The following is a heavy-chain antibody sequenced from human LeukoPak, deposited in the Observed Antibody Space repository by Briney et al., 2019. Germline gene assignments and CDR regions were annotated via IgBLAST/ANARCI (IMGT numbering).Heavy chain of an antibody. CDR3: SGRDSSRNPWAY. Sequence: GGSLRLSCAASGFTFSSYWMSWVRQAPGKGLEWVANIKQDGSEKYYVDSVKGRFSISRDNAKESLYLQMNNVRADDSGIYYCSGRDSSRNPWAYWGQGTQVSVS. V-gene: IGHV3-7*01. D-gene: IGHD2-2*01. CDR2: IKQDGSEK. J-gene: IGHJ4*02. CDR1: GFTFSSYW.